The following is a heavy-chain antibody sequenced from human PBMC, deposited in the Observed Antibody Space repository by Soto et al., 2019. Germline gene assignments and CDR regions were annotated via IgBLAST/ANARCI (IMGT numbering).Heavy chain of an antibody. J-gene: IGHJ6*02. CDR1: GGSISSGDYY. V-gene: IGHV4-30-4*01. CDR3: ARGGNYYGLRV. CDR2: IYDRGST. Sequence: KASETLSLTCTVSGGSISSGDYYWSWIRQPPGKGLEWIGYIYDRGSTYYNASLKSRVTISLDTSRNQFSLKLTSVSAADTAVYYCARGGNYYGLRVWGQGTTVTVSS.